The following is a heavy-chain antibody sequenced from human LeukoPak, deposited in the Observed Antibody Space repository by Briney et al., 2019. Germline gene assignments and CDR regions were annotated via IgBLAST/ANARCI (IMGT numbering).Heavy chain of an antibody. D-gene: IGHD6-19*01. V-gene: IGHV1-18*01. CDR3: ARDTAVAGGVGDDAFDI. Sequence: GASVTVSCKASGYTFTSYGISWVRQAPGQGLEWMGWISAYNGNTNYAQKLQGRVTMTTDTSTSTAYMELRSLRSDDTAVYYCARDTAVAGGVGDDAFDIWGQGTMVTVSS. J-gene: IGHJ3*02. CDR2: ISAYNGNT. CDR1: GYTFTSYG.